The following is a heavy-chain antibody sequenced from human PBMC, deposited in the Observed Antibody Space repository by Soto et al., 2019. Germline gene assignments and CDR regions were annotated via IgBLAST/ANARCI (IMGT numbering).Heavy chain of an antibody. Sequence: QVQLVQSGAEVKKPGASVKVSCKASGYTFTSYYMHWVRQAPGQGLEWMGIINPSGGSTSYAQKFEGRVTMTRDTSTSTVYMELSSLRSEDTAVYYCAREYEGRGTEDYWGQGTLVTVSS. CDR1: GYTFTSYY. CDR2: INPSGGST. V-gene: IGHV1-46*01. J-gene: IGHJ4*02. CDR3: AREYEGRGTEDY. D-gene: IGHD3-3*01.